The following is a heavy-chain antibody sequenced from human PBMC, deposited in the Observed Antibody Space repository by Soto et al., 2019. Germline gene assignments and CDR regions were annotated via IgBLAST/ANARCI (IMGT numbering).Heavy chain of an antibody. CDR2: IYYSGTT. J-gene: IGHJ5*02. CDR1: GGSISSGGYY. V-gene: IGHV4-31*03. Sequence: PSETLSLTCTVSGGSISSGGYYWSWIRQHPGKGLEWIGYIYYSGTTYYNPSLKSRVTISVDTSKNQFSLKLSSVSAADTALYYCARCSLVVVPAPGCDPWVRGTRVT. D-gene: IGHD2-2*01. CDR3: ARCSLVVVPAPGCDP.